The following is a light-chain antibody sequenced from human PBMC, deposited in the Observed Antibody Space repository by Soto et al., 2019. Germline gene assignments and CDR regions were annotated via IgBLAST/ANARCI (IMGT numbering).Light chain of an antibody. CDR3: QQYYRTPWT. J-gene: IGKJ1*01. V-gene: IGKV4-1*01. CDR2: WAS. CDR1: QSVLYSSNNKNY. Sequence: DIVMTQSPDSLAVSLGERATINCKSSQSVLYSSNNKNYLAWYQQKPGQPPKLLIYWASTRESGVPDRFSGSGSGTNFTLTITSLQAEDVAVYYCQQYYRTPWTFGQGTKVAIK.